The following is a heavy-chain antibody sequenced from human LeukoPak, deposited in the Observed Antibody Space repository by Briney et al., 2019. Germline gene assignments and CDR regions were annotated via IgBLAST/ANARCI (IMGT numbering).Heavy chain of an antibody. V-gene: IGHV3-23*01. D-gene: IGHD3-22*01. CDR3: AKRGVVIRVILVGFHEEAYYFDS. CDR2: ISDSGGRT. J-gene: IGHJ4*02. CDR1: GITLSNYG. Sequence: GGSLRLSCAVSGITLSNYGMSWVRQAPGKGLEWVAGISDSGGRTNYADSVKGRFTISRDNPKNTLYLQMNSLRAEDTAVYFCAKRGVVIRVILVGFHEEAYYFDSWGQGALVTVSS.